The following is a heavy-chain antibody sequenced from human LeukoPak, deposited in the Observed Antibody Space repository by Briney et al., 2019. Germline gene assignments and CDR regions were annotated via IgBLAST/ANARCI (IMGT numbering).Heavy chain of an antibody. CDR2: MNPEASGK. D-gene: IGHD1-26*01. CDR3: ARDKGVVGTLAP. CDR1: GFIFSNYW. J-gene: IGHJ5*02. V-gene: IGHV3-7*01. Sequence: GGSLTLSCAASGFIFSNYWMTWVRQGPGKGLEWVADMNPEASGKYYVDSVKGRFTISRDNAKSSVYLQLDSLRVEDTALYFCARDKGVVGTLAPWGQGTLVTVSS.